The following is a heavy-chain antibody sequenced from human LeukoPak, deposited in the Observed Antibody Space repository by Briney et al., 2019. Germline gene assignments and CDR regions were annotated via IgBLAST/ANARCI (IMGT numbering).Heavy chain of an antibody. CDR1: GFSFSSYG. Sequence: SGGSLRLSCAASGFSFSSYGMHWVRQAPGKGLEWGAVIWYDGNNKYYADSVKGRFTISRDNSKNTLFLQMNSLRAEDTAAYYCAKGNGGYYYYMDVWGKGTTVTVSS. J-gene: IGHJ6*03. CDR3: AKGNGGYYYYMDV. CDR2: IWYDGNNK. D-gene: IGHD4-23*01. V-gene: IGHV3-33*06.